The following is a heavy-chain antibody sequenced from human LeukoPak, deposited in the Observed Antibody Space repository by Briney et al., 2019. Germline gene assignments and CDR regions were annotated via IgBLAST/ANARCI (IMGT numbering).Heavy chain of an antibody. Sequence: PSETLSLNCTVSGGSISSYYWSWIRQPPGKGLEWIGYIYYSGSTNYNPSLKSRVTISVDTSKNQFSLKLSSVTAADTAVYYCATGYSYDNYFDYWGQGTLVTVSS. CDR1: GGSISSYY. D-gene: IGHD5-18*01. V-gene: IGHV4-59*01. CDR3: ATGYSYDNYFDY. CDR2: IYYSGST. J-gene: IGHJ4*02.